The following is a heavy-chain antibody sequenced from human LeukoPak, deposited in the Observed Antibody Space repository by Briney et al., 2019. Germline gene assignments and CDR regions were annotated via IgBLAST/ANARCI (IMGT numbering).Heavy chain of an antibody. CDR3: AMYLAAAQRSTTFNY. J-gene: IGHJ4*02. CDR2: IYINDYA. V-gene: IGHV3-66*01. Sequence: PGGSLRLSCAASGFIVSRNYMSWVRQAPGKGLEWVSIIYINDYAYYSDSVKGRFTISRDNSRNTLYLQMDSLRAEDTAVYYCAMYLAAAQRSTTFNYWGQGTLVTVSS. D-gene: IGHD2-2*01. CDR1: GFIVSRNY.